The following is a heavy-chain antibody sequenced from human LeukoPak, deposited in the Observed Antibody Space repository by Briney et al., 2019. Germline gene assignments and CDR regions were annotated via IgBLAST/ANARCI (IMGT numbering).Heavy chain of an antibody. J-gene: IGHJ3*02. D-gene: IGHD2-21*02. CDR3: ARSEYCGGDCYALFDAFDI. CDR2: IYYSGST. Sequence: SETLSLTCTVSGGSISSSSYYWGWIRQPPGKGLEWIGYIYYSGSTNYNPSLKSRVTISVDTSKNQFSLKLSSVTAADTAVYYCARSEYCGGDCYALFDAFDIWGQGTMVTVSS. CDR1: GGSISSSSYY. V-gene: IGHV4-61*05.